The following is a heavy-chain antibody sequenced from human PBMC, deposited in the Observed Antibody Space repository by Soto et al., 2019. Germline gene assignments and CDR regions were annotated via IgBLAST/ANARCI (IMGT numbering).Heavy chain of an antibody. Sequence: QVQLVESGGGVVQPGRSLRLSCAASGFTFSSYAMHWVRQAPGKGLEWVAVISYDGSNKYYADSVKGRFTISRDNSKSTLYLQMNSLRAEDTAVYYCGISSGDYVYWGQGTLVTVSS. V-gene: IGHV3-30-3*01. J-gene: IGHJ4*02. CDR2: ISYDGSNK. CDR3: GISSGDYVY. D-gene: IGHD4-17*01. CDR1: GFTFSSYA.